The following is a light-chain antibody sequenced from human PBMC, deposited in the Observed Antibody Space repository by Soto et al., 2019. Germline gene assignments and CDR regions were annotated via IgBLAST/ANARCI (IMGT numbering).Light chain of an antibody. CDR3: HQYGRSPWT. CDR1: EGVASNY. Sequence: EIVLTHSPGTLSLSPGQRATLSCSASEGVASNYLAWYQHKPGQSPRLLLFGASNRATGIPDRFSGSGSGADFTLTISRVEPEDFAVYYCHQYGRSPWTLGQGTKVDI. V-gene: IGKV3-20*01. J-gene: IGKJ1*01. CDR2: GAS.